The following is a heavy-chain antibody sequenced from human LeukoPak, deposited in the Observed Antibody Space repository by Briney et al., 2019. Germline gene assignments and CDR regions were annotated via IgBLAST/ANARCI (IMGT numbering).Heavy chain of an antibody. CDR3: TREIRYFDWFQADY. Sequence: SLTLSCTTSGFTFGDYSMSWFRQAPGKGLEWVGFIRSKGYGGTAEYAASVKGRFTISRDDSNSIAYLQMDSLKTEDTAVYYCTREIRYFDWFQADYWGQGTLVTVSS. CDR2: IRSKGYGGTA. V-gene: IGHV3-49*03. CDR1: GFTFGDYS. D-gene: IGHD3-9*01. J-gene: IGHJ4*02.